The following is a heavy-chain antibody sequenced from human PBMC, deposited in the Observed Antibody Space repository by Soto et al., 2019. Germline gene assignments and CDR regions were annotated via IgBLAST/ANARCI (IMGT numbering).Heavy chain of an antibody. CDR1: GGSISSYY. CDR3: AREGLRLSGGAFDI. D-gene: IGHD5-12*01. J-gene: IGHJ3*02. CDR2: IYTSGST. Sequence: SETLSLTCTVSGGSISSYYWSWIRQPAGKGLEWIGRIYTSGSTNYSPSLKSRVTMSVDTSKNQFSLKLSSVTAADTAVYYCAREGLRLSGGAFDIWGQGTMVTVSS. V-gene: IGHV4-4*07.